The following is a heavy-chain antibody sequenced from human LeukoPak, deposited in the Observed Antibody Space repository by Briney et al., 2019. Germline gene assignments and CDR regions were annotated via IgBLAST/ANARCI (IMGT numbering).Heavy chain of an antibody. CDR1: GFTFSSYW. V-gene: IGHV3-74*01. J-gene: IGHJ4*02. D-gene: IGHD3-3*01. Sequence: GGSLRLSCAASGFTFSSYWMHWVRQAPGKGLVWVSRINSDGSSTSYADPVKSRFTISRDDAKNTLYLQMNSLRAEDTAVYYCARVYDFWSGIIDYWGQGTLVTVSS. CDR3: ARVYDFWSGIIDY. CDR2: INSDGSST.